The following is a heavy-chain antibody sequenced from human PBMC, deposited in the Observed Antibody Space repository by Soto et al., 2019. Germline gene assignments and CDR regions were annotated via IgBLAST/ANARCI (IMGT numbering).Heavy chain of an antibody. CDR1: GGSFSGYY. J-gene: IGHJ5*02. Sequence: QVQLQQWGAGLLKPSETLSLTCAVYGGSFSGYYWSWIRQPPGKGLEWIGEINHSGSTNYNPSLKSRVTISVDTSKNQFSLKLSSVTAADTAVYYCARGTRILLNSSCWYGSLDPWGQGTLVTVSS. V-gene: IGHV4-34*01. CDR2: INHSGST. D-gene: IGHD6-19*01. CDR3: ARGTRILLNSSCWYGSLDP.